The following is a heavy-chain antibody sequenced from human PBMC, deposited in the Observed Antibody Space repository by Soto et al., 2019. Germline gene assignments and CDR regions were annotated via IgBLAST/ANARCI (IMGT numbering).Heavy chain of an antibody. Sequence: GESLKISCKVSGYSFTSYWIAWVRQMPGKGLEWMGIIYPGDSDTKYSPSFQGQVTISVDKSINTAYLQWSSLKASDTAMYYCARQGLGPYYYYYGMDVWGQGTTVTVSS. J-gene: IGHJ6*02. CDR3: ARQGLGPYYYYYGMDV. CDR2: IYPGDSDT. CDR1: GYSFTSYW. V-gene: IGHV5-51*01.